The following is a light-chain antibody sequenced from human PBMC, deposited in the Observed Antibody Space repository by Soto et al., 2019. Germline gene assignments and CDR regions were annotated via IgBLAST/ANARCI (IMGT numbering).Light chain of an antibody. Sequence: QAVVTQSASVSGSPGQSITISCTGTGSVVGSYNLVSWYQQVPGKAPKLMVYEDTKRPSGVSNRFSGSKSGNSASLTISGLQAEDEADYYCCSYADSSRTLVFGGGTKVTVL. CDR2: EDT. V-gene: IGLV2-23*01. J-gene: IGLJ2*01. CDR1: GSVVGSYNL. CDR3: CSYADSSRTLV.